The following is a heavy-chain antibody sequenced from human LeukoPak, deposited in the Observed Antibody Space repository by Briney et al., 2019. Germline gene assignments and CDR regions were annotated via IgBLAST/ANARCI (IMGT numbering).Heavy chain of an antibody. J-gene: IGHJ6*03. CDR3: ARGPPQLNYYYYMDV. D-gene: IGHD2-2*01. Sequence: ASVKVSCKASGYTFTSYYMHWVRQAPGQGLEWMGIINPSGGGTSYAQKFQGRVTITRNTSISTAYMELSSLRSEDTAVYYCARGPPQLNYYYYMDVWGKGTTVTVSS. CDR1: GYTFTSYY. V-gene: IGHV1-46*01. CDR2: INPSGGGT.